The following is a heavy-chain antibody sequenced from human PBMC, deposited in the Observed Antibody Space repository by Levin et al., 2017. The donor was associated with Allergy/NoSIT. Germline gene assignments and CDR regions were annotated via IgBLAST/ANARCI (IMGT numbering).Heavy chain of an antibody. V-gene: IGHV3-30*18. Sequence: GGSLRLSCAASGFTFSSYGMHWVRQAPGKGLEWVAVISYDGSNKYYADSVKGRFTISRDNSKNTLYLQMNSLRAEDTAVYYCAKDPQHSAPYYYGMDVWGQGTTVTVSS. CDR2: ISYDGSNK. D-gene: IGHD1-26*01. CDR3: AKDPQHSAPYYYGMDV. J-gene: IGHJ6*02. CDR1: GFTFSSYG.